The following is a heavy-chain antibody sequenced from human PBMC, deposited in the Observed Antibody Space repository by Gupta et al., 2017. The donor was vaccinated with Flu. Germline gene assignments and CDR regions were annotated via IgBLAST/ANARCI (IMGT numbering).Heavy chain of an antibody. D-gene: IGHD6-19*01. CDR3: ARGPYSSGWYWVDY. CDR2: INSNTGDT. CDR1: GYTFTDYY. V-gene: IGHV1-2*02. Sequence: QVQLVQSGAEVKKPGASVKVSCKATGYTFTDYYIHWVRQAPGQRLQWLGLINSNTGDTNYEQGFQDGFTLTRDTSTSTTYMELRNLRSDDTAMYDCARGPYSSGWYWVDYWGQGTLVTVAS. J-gene: IGHJ4*02.